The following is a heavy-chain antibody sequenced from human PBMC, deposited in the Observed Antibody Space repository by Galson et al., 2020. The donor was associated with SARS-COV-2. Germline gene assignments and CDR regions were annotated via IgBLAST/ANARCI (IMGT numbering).Heavy chain of an antibody. CDR3: AHRRGLPTVDYGRDV. J-gene: IGHJ6*04. CDR1: GFSLSTSEVA. D-gene: IGHD2-21*02. CDR2: IYWDDDK. Sequence: KMSGPTLVKPTQTLTLTCTFSGFSLSTSEVAVAWIRQPPGKALEWLALIYWDDDKRYSPSLRSRLTITKDTSKNQVVLTLTNVDPVDTATYYGAHRRGLPTVDYGRDVWGKGTTGTVSS. V-gene: IGHV2-5*02.